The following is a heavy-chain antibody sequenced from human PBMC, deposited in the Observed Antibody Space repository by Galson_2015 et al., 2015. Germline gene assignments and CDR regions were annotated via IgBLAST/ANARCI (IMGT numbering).Heavy chain of an antibody. D-gene: IGHD6-19*01. CDR3: AKDYYSSGWYRDYGMDV. J-gene: IGHJ6*02. CDR2: ISGSGGST. CDR1: GFTFSSYA. Sequence: SLRLSCAASGFTFSSYAMSWVRQAPGNGLEWVSAISGSGGSTYYADSVKGRFTISRDNYKNTLYLQMNSLRAEDTAVYYCAKDYYSSGWYRDYGMDVWRQETTVTVSS. V-gene: IGHV3-23*01.